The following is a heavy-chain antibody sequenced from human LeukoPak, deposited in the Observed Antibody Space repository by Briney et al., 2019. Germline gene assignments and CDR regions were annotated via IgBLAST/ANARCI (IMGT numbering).Heavy chain of an antibody. J-gene: IGHJ6*02. CDR3: ARVGVPGYYYGMDV. V-gene: IGHV3-13*01. Sequence: SGGSLRLSCAASGFTFSSYDMHWVRQATGKGLEWVSAIGTAGDTYYPGSVKGRFTISRENAKNSLYLQMNSLRAGDTAVYYCARVGVPGYYYGMDVWGQGTTVTVSS. CDR1: GFTFSSYD. CDR2: IGTAGDT.